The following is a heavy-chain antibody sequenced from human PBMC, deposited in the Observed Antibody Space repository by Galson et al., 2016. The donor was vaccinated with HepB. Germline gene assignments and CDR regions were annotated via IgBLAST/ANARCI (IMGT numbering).Heavy chain of an antibody. CDR3: ASLPLGYCSGPSCYWEFDF. CDR2: VFQSGDT. D-gene: IGHD2-2*01. J-gene: IGHJ4*02. CDR1: GGSINSPTW. V-gene: IGHV4-4*02. Sequence: ETLSHTCAVSGGSINSPTWWSWVRQPPGKGLEWIGEVFQSGDTNYNPSLKSRVTILVDRSKNQFSLRLTSVTAADTAVYYCASLPLGYCSGPSCYWEFDFWGQGTLVIVSS.